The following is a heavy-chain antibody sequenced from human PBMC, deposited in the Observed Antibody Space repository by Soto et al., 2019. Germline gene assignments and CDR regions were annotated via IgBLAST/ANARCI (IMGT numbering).Heavy chain of an antibody. CDR1: GAFISGYY. Sequence: TSETLSLTCTVSGAFISGYYWSWIRQPAGKGLEWIGRIYTSGSTKYSPSLKSRATMSVDTSKKQLSLKLNSVTAADTAVYYCARESTAAGTHNWFDSCHQGTLVTVSS. CDR2: IYTSGST. CDR3: ARESTAAGTHNWFDS. J-gene: IGHJ5*01. D-gene: IGHD6-13*01. V-gene: IGHV4-4*07.